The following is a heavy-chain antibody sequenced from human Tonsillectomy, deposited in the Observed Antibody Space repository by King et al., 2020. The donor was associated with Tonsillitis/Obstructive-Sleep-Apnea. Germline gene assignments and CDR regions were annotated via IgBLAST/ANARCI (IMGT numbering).Heavy chain of an antibody. D-gene: IGHD2-8*01. CDR3: ARLQGGGGTNGVCYWGCGMDV. Sequence: QLVQSGAEVKKPGESLKISCKGSGYSFTSYWIGWVRQMPGKGLEWMGIIYPGDSDTRYSPSFQGQVTISADKAISTAYLQWRSLKASDTAMYYCARLQGGGGTNGVCYWGCGMDVWGQGTTVTVSS. CDR2: IYPGDSDT. J-gene: IGHJ6*02. V-gene: IGHV5-51*03. CDR1: GYSFTSYW.